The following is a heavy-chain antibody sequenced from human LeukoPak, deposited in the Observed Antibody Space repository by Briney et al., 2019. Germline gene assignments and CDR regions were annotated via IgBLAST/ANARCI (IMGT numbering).Heavy chain of an antibody. CDR3: AKDVSGYYYTGAFDI. V-gene: IGHV3-23*01. J-gene: IGHJ3*02. CDR1: GFTFSSYA. Sequence: GGSLRLSCAASGFTFSSYAMSWVRQAPGKGLEGFSAISGSGGSTYYADSVKGRFTISRDNYKNTVYLQMNSLRSEDTAVHYCAKDVSGYYYTGAFDIWGQGTMVTVSS. CDR2: ISGSGGST. D-gene: IGHD3-22*01.